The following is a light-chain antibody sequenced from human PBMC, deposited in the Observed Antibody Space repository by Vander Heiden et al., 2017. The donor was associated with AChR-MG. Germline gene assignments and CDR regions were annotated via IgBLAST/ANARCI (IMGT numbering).Light chain of an antibody. J-gene: IGKJ3*01. Sequence: EIVMTQSPATLPSSPGERATLSCRASQSVSSSYLSWYQQKPGQAPRLLIYGASTRATGIPARFSGSGSGTDFTLTISSLQPEDFAVYYCQQDDNLPVTFGHGTKVDIK. CDR1: QSVSSSY. CDR3: QQDDNLPVT. V-gene: IGKV3D-7*01. CDR2: GAS.